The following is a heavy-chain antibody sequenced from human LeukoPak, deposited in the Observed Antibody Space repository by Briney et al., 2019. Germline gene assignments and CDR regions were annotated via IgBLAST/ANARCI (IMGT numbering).Heavy chain of an antibody. CDR3: AKDNRRHYTSGPNPDSLH. CDR2: ISWNSGSI. V-gene: IGHV3-9*01. Sequence: GGSLRLSCAGSGFIFNNYAMRWVRQPPGKGLEWVSGISWNSGSIDYVDSVKGRFTISRDNAKNSLYLQMNSLRVEDTAFYYCAKDNRRHYTSGPNPDSLHWGQGALVTVSS. J-gene: IGHJ4*02. D-gene: IGHD6-19*01. CDR1: GFIFNNYA.